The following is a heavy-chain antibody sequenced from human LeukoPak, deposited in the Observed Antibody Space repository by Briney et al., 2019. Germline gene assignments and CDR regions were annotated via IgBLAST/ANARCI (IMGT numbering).Heavy chain of an antibody. CDR1: GFTFSSYG. J-gene: IGHJ4*02. CDR2: ISYDGSNK. V-gene: IGHV3-30*18. D-gene: IGHD6-13*01. Sequence: PGGSLRLSCAASGFTFSSYGMHWVRQAPGKGLEWVAVISYDGSNKYYADSVKGRFTISRDNAKNTVYLQMNSLRAEDTAVYYCAKDSSLYGTSWWGNYFDYWGQGTLVTVSS. CDR3: AKDSSLYGTSWWGNYFDY.